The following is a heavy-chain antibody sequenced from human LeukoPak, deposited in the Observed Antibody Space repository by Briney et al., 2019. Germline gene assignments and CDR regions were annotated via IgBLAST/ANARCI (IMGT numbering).Heavy chain of an antibody. CDR1: GYTFTSYY. D-gene: IGHD6-13*01. Sequence: ASVKVSCKASGYTFTSYYMHWVRQAPGQGLEWMGIINPSGGSTSYAQKFQGRVTMTRDMSTSTVYMELSSLRSEDTAVYYCARALAAAAGRRAAMMGDWGQGTLVTVSS. CDR3: ARALAAAAGRRAAMMGD. CDR2: INPSGGST. V-gene: IGHV1-46*01. J-gene: IGHJ4*02.